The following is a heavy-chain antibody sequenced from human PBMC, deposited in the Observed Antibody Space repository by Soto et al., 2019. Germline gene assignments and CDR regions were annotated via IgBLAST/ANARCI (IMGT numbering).Heavy chain of an antibody. D-gene: IGHD6-13*01. CDR3: AKTPYSSSGGYFDY. Sequence: PGGSLRLSCAASGFTFGDYAMHWVRQAPGKGLEWVSAISWNSGSIGYAASVKGRFTVSRDNAKNSLYLQMNSLRAEDTALYYCAKTPYSSSGGYFDYWGQGALVTVSS. CDR1: GFTFGDYA. CDR2: ISWNSGSI. J-gene: IGHJ4*02. V-gene: IGHV3-9*01.